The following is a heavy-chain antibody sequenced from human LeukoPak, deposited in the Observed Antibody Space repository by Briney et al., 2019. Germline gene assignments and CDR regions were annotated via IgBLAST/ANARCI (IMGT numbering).Heavy chain of an antibody. V-gene: IGHV4-61*02. CDR1: GGSISSGSYY. CDR3: ARSASLLRGYSYDTASFDY. CDR2: IYTSGST. D-gene: IGHD5-18*01. J-gene: IGHJ4*02. Sequence: SETLSLTCSVSGGSISSGSYYWSWIRQPAGEGLEWIGRIYTSGSTNYNPSLKSRVTISVDTSKNQFSLKLSSVTAADTAVYYCARSASLLRGYSYDTASFDYWGQGTLVTVSS.